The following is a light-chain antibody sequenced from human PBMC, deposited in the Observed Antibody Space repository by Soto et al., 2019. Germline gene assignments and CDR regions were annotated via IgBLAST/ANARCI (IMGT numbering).Light chain of an antibody. CDR3: QQYNNGYT. CDR2: GAS. J-gene: IGKJ2*01. V-gene: IGKV3-15*01. CDR1: QSVSSN. Sequence: EIVMTQSPATLSVSPGERATLSCRASQSVSSNLAWYQQKPGQAPRLLIYGASTRATGIPARFSGSGSGTEFTLTISRLQSEDFAVYYCQQYNNGYTFGQGTKLEIK.